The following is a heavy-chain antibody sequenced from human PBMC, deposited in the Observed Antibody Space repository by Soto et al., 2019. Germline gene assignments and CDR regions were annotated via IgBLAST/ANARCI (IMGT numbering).Heavy chain of an antibody. Sequence: QVQLVQSGAEVKKPGSSVKVSCKASGGTFSNDIITWVRQAPGQGLEWMGRIIPLLDITNYAQKFQGRVTITADTSTSTAYMELISLRSEDTAVYYCVRDSPVGSTYCGYDGIDYWGQGTLVTVSS. V-gene: IGHV1-69*08. CDR1: GGTFSNDI. J-gene: IGHJ4*02. D-gene: IGHD5-12*01. CDR2: IIPLLDIT. CDR3: VRDSPVGSTYCGYDGIDY.